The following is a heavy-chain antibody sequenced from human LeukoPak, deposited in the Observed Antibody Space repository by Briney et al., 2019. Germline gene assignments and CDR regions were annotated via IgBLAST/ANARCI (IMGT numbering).Heavy chain of an antibody. Sequence: ASVKVSCKASGYTFTSYYMHWVRQAPGQGLEWMGITNPSGGSTSYAQKFQGRVTMTRDTSTSTVYMELSSLRSEDTAVYYCASAYCGGDCYSPEEEYYYYGMDVWGKGTTVTVSS. J-gene: IGHJ6*04. D-gene: IGHD2-21*02. CDR1: GYTFTSYY. CDR2: TNPSGGST. CDR3: ASAYCGGDCYSPEEEYYYYGMDV. V-gene: IGHV1-46*01.